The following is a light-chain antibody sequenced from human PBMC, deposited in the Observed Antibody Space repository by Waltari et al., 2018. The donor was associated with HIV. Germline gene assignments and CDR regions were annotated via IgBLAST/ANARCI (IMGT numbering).Light chain of an antibody. CDR3: QSADSNASLWV. CDR1: ALPKQY. J-gene: IGLJ3*02. Sequence: YELTQPPSVSVSPGQTARITCSGDALPKQYAYWYQQRPGQAPVLVIYKDTERPSGIPERFSGSSSGTTATLTIIGVQAQDEADYHCQSADSNASLWVFGGGTKLTVL. V-gene: IGLV3-25*03. CDR2: KDT.